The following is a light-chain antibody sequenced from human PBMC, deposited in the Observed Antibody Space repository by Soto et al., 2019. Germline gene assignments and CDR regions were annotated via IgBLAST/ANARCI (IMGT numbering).Light chain of an antibody. CDR1: QSVSRN. J-gene: IGKJ1*01. CDR3: QQYNNWPPWT. CDR2: GAS. Sequence: EIVMTQSPATLSVSPGERATFSCRASQSVSRNLAWYQQKPGQAPRLLIYGASTRATGIPDRFSGSGSGTEFTLIISSLQSEDFAVYYCQQYNNWPPWTFGQGTKVEIK. V-gene: IGKV3-15*01.